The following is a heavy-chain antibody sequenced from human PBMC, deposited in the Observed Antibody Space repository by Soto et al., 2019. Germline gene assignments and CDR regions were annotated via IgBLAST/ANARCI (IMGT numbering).Heavy chain of an antibody. CDR2: ISGHNGDT. J-gene: IGHJ6*02. Sequence: QVQLVQSGAEVKKPGASVRVSCKASGYTFARYGIDWVRQAPGQGLEWMGWISGHNGDTKYVQKFQGRVSMTTDTSTSTASMELRSLRSDDTAVYYCARSGSMPYYYYGVDVWGQGTTVTVSS. V-gene: IGHV1-18*01. CDR3: ARSGSMPYYYYGVDV. D-gene: IGHD3-10*01. CDR1: GYTFARYG.